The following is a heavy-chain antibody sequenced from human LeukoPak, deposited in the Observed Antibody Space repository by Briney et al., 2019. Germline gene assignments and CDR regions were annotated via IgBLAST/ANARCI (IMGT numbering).Heavy chain of an antibody. V-gene: IGHV3-9*01. Sequence: GGSLRLSCAASGFTFDDYAMHWVRQAPGKGFEWVSGIYWNSGRTGYADSVRGRFTTSRDIAKNSVYLEMNSLRADDTALYYCTKDILPGGADVWGQGTTVTVSS. CDR2: IYWNSGRT. J-gene: IGHJ6*01. D-gene: IGHD4-17*01. CDR3: TKDILPGGADV. CDR1: GFTFDDYA.